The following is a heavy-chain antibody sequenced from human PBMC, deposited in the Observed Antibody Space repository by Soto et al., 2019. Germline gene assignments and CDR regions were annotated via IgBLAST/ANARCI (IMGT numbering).Heavy chain of an antibody. V-gene: IGHV1-18*01. CDR3: ARGVAGTKY. CDR1: GYTFTSFG. CDR2: ITAYNGNT. D-gene: IGHD6-19*01. J-gene: IGHJ4*02. Sequence: QVQLVQSGAEVKKPGASVNVSCRTSGYTFTSFGITWVRQAPGQGLEWMGWITAYNGNTNYAQNLQGRVTMTTDTSTSTAYLELRSLTSDDTAVYYCARGVAGTKYWGQGTLVTVSS.